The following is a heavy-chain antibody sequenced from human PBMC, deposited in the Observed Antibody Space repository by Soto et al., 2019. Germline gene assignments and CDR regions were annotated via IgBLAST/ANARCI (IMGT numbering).Heavy chain of an antibody. V-gene: IGHV1-69*13. CDR3: ASPGGYYDSSGYPQVFDY. J-gene: IGHJ4*02. CDR1: GGTFSSYA. CDR2: IIPIFGTA. D-gene: IGHD3-22*01. Sequence: ASVKVSCKASGGTFSSYAISWVRQAPGQGLEWMGGIIPIFGTANDAQKSQGRVTITADESTNTAYMELSSLRSEDTAVYYCASPGGYYDSSGYPQVFDYWGQGTLVTVSS.